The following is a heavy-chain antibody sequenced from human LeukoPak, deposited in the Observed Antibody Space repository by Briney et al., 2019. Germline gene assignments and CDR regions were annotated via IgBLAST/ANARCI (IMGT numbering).Heavy chain of an antibody. CDR1: GFIFSSYG. Sequence: GRSLTLSCAASGFIFSSYGMHWVRHAPPQGLGWEAVISYDESNKYYSTSAQGLFSISRKTSKKTQYLQMNSLRAEDTAMYYCEKVGYGSGGWGEFDYWGQGTLVTVSS. CDR3: EKVGYGSGGWGEFDY. CDR2: ISYDESNK. J-gene: IGHJ4*02. V-gene: IGHV3-30*18. D-gene: IGHD6-19*01.